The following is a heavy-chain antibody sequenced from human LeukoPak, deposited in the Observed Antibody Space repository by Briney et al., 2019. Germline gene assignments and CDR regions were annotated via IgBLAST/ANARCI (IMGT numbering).Heavy chain of an antibody. CDR2: ISGYNGNT. CDR1: GYTFSSYG. Sequence: ASVKVSCKASGYTFSSYGISWVRQAPGQGLEWMGWISGYNGNTNYAQKLQGRVTMTRDTSISTAYMELSRLRSDDTAVYYCARVRVGARAYYYYYMDVWGKGTTVTVSS. V-gene: IGHV1-18*01. CDR3: ARVRVGARAYYYYYMDV. J-gene: IGHJ6*03. D-gene: IGHD4/OR15-4a*01.